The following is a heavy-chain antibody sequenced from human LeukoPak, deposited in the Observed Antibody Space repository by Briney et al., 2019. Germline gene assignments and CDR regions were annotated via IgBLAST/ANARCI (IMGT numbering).Heavy chain of an antibody. V-gene: IGHV4-34*01. CDR2: IDHRGSS. CDR3: ATRSSTLAAARCFDD. D-gene: IGHD6-6*01. J-gene: IGHJ4*03. CDR1: GESFSAYF. Sequence: SETLSLTCAVHGESFSAYFWSWIRQVPGKGLEWIGEIDHRGSSNYNPPLKSRATISVDTSKNHFSLSLTSVTAADTAVYYCATRSSTLAAARCFDDWGQGTVVAVSS.